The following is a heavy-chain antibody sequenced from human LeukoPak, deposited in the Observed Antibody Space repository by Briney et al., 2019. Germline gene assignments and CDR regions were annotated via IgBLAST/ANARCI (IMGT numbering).Heavy chain of an antibody. Sequence: SGGSLRLSCAASGFTVSSNYMSWVRQAPGKGLEWVSVIYSGGSTYYADSVKGRFTISRDNSENTLYLQMNSLRAEDTAVYYCARAPGYCTNGVCYHYYYYGMDVWGQGTTVTVSS. CDR1: GFTVSSNY. CDR3: ARAPGYCTNGVCYHYYYYGMDV. V-gene: IGHV3-66*01. CDR2: IYSGGST. J-gene: IGHJ6*02. D-gene: IGHD2-8*01.